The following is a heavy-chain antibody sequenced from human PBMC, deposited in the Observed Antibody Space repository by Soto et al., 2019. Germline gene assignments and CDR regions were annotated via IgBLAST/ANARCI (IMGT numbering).Heavy chain of an antibody. D-gene: IGHD3-22*01. CDR3: ERYTSGPRGELNWFDP. J-gene: IGHJ5*02. CDR2: IYYSGST. Sequence: PSETLSLTCTVSGGSISSYYWSWIRQTPGKGLEWIGYIYYSGSTNYNPSLKSRVTISVDTSKNQFSLKLSSVTAADTAVYYCERYTSGPRGELNWFDPWGQGTLVTVSS. V-gene: IGHV4-59*08. CDR1: GGSISSYY.